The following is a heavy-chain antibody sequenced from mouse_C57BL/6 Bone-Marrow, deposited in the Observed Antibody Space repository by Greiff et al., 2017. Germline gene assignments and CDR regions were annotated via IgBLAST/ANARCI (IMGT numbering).Heavy chain of an antibody. CDR3: AREEDYGNYYFDY. CDR1: GYTFTSYG. V-gene: IGHV1-81*01. Sequence: QVQLQQSGAELARPGASVKLSCKASGYTFTSYGISWVKQSTGQGLEWIGEIYPRSGNTYYNEKFKGKATLTADKSSSTAYMELRSLTSEDSAVYFCAREEDYGNYYFDYWGQGTTLTVSS. CDR2: IYPRSGNT. D-gene: IGHD2-1*01. J-gene: IGHJ2*01.